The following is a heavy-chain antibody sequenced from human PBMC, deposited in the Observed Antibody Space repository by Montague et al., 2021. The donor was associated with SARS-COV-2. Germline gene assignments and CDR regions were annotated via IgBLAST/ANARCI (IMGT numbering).Heavy chain of an antibody. CDR1: GFTFSNAW. D-gene: IGHD3-3*01. CDR3: AKDPHYDFWSGYYFDY. V-gene: IGHV3-23*03. CDR2: IYSGGSST. J-gene: IGHJ4*02. Sequence: SLRLSCAASGFTFSNAWMSWVRQAPGKGLEWVSVIYSGGSSTYYADSVKGRFTISRDNSKNTLYLQMNSLRAEDTAVYYCAKDPHYDFWSGYYFDYWGQGTLVTVSS.